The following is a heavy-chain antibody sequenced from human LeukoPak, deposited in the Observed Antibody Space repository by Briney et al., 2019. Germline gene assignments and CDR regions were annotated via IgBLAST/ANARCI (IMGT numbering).Heavy chain of an antibody. V-gene: IGHV3-9*01. J-gene: IGHJ3*02. CDR2: ISWNSGGI. CDR3: VTMIVVAPGGAFDI. D-gene: IGHD3-22*01. CDR1: GFTFDDYA. Sequence: PGGSLRLSCAASGFTFDDYAMHWVRQAPGKGLEWVSGISWNSGGIGYADSVKGRFTISRDNAKNSLYLQMNSLRAEDTALYYCVTMIVVAPGGAFDIWGQGTMVTVSS.